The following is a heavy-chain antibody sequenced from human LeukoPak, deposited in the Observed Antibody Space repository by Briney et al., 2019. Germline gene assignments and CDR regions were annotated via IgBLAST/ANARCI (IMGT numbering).Heavy chain of an antibody. J-gene: IGHJ4*02. D-gene: IGHD5-12*01. CDR3: AEPYEVSIGRYFDY. Sequence: GGSLRLSCAASGFTFSTYAMSWVRQAPGKGLEWVSAISGSGGNTYYADSVKGRFTMSRENSKNTLYLQMNSLRAEDTAVYYCAEPYEVSIGRYFDYWGQGTLVSVSS. CDR1: GFTFSTYA. V-gene: IGHV3-23*01. CDR2: ISGSGGNT.